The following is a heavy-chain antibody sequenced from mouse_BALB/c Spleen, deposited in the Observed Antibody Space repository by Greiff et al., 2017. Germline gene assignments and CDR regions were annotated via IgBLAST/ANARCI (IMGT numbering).Heavy chain of an antibody. V-gene: IGHV1-7*01. J-gene: IGHJ1*01. CDR1: GYTFTSYW. CDR2: INPSTGYT. Sequence: QVQLKQSGAELAKPGASVKMSCKASGYTFTSYWMHWVKQRPGQGLEWIGYINPSTGYTEYNQKFKDKATLTADKSSSTAYMQLSSLTSEDSAVYYCARGGVLLRRADVWGAGTTVTVSS. CDR3: ARGGVLLRRADV. D-gene: IGHD1-1*01.